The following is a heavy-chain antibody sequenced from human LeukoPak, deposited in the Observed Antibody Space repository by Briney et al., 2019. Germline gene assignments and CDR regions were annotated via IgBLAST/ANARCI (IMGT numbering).Heavy chain of an antibody. CDR1: GFTFSSYW. V-gene: IGHV3-7*01. CDR2: IKQDGSEK. Sequence: GGSPRLSCAASGFTFSSYWMSWVRQAPGKGLEWVANIKQDGSEKYYVDSVKGRFTISRDNAKNSLYLQMNSLRAEDTAVYYCASGYYDFWSGYSHSYYFDYWAREPWSPSPQ. CDR3: ASGYYDFWSGYSHSYYFDY. J-gene: IGHJ4*02. D-gene: IGHD3-3*01.